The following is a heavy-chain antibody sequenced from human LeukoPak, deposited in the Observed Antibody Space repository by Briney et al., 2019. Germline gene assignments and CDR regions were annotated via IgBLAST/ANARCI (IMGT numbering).Heavy chain of an antibody. D-gene: IGHD3-22*01. Sequence: GESLQISSKGSGYSFTSYCIGCVRQKPGKGLQDMWIIYPGDSDTRYSPSFQGQVTISADKSITTAYLQWSSLKASDTAMYYCARPSGQGYWAFDYWGQGTLVTVSS. CDR3: ARPSGQGYWAFDY. J-gene: IGHJ4*02. V-gene: IGHV5-51*01. CDR2: IYPGDSDT. CDR1: GYSFTSYC.